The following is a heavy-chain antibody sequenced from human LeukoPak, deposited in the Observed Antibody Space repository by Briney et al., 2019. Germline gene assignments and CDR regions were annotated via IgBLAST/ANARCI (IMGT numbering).Heavy chain of an antibody. D-gene: IGHD3-22*01. CDR3: ARERSHSSGYYNDAFDI. V-gene: IGHV3-30-3*01. Sequence: GGSLRLSCAASGFTFSSYAMHWVRQAPGKGLEWVAVISYDGSNKYYADSVKGRFTISRDNSKNTLYLQMNSLRAEDTAVYYCARERSHSSGYYNDAFDIWGQGTMVTVSS. CDR1: GFTFSSYA. J-gene: IGHJ3*02. CDR2: ISYDGSNK.